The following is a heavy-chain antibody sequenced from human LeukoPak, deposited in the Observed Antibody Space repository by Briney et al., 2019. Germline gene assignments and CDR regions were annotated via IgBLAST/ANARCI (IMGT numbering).Heavy chain of an antibody. CDR3: ARDRYSGSYEDY. Sequence: PGGSLRLSCAASGFTFSSYWMSWVRQAPGKGLEWEANIKQDGSEKYYVDSVKGRFTISSDNAKNSLYLQMNSLRAEDTAVYYCARDRYSGSYEDYWGQGTLVTVSS. J-gene: IGHJ4*02. D-gene: IGHD1-26*01. CDR1: GFTFSSYW. V-gene: IGHV3-7*01. CDR2: IKQDGSEK.